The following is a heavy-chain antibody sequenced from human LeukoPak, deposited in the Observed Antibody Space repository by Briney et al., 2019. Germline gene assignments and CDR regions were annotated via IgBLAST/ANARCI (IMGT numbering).Heavy chain of an antibody. CDR2: IKQDGSEE. D-gene: IGHD6-13*01. V-gene: IGHV3-7*01. J-gene: IGHJ4*02. Sequence: PGGSLRLSCAASGFTFSSYWMSWVRQAPGKGLEWVANIKQDGSEEYYVDSVKGRFTISRDNAKNSLYLQMNSLRAEDTAVYYCARYSSSWLFDYWGQGTLVTVSS. CDR3: ARYSSSWLFDY. CDR1: GFTFSSYW.